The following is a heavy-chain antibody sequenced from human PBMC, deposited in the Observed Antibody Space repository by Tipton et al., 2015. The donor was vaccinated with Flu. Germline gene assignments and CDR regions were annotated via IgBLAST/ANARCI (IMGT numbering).Heavy chain of an antibody. D-gene: IGHD1-20*01. CDR2: TYYRSKWYN. V-gene: IGHV6-1*01. CDR1: GDSVSSNSAA. J-gene: IGHJ4*02. CDR3: ARGFNWNDSIPFDY. Sequence: PGLVKPSQTLSLTCAISGDSVSSNSAAWNWIRQSPSRGLEWLGRTYYRSKWYNDYAVSVKSRITINPDTSKNQFSLKLSSVTAADTAVYYCARGFNWNDSIPFDYWGQGTLVTVSS.